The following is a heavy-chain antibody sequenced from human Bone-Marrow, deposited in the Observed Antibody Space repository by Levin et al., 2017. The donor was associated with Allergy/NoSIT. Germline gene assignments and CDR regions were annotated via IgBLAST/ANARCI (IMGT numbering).Heavy chain of an antibody. Sequence: GGSLRLSCEVSGFIVNDYYMKWVRQAPGKGPECVSVIYRGDRTFYSDSVKGRFTISRENSNNTLYLQMNSLRVEDSAIYYCARGPRIGNARGWFDPWGHGTLVTVTS. CDR3: ARGPRIGNARGWFDP. CDR2: IYRGDRT. V-gene: IGHV3-66*01. D-gene: IGHD3-10*01. J-gene: IGHJ5*02. CDR1: GFIVNDYY.